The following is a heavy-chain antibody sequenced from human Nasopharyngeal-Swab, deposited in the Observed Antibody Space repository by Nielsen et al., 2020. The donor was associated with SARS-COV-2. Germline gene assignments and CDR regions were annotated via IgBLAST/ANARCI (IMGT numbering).Heavy chain of an antibody. D-gene: IGHD3-22*01. J-gene: IGHJ4*02. CDR2: ISGSGDIT. V-gene: IGHV3-23*01. Sequence: GGSLRLSCAASGFSFSNYVMSWVRQAPGKGLDWVSSISGSGDITAYADSVKGRFTISRDNSKNTLYLQMNSLRAEDTAVYYCAKRDDYYESSGLGDWGQGTLVTVSS. CDR3: AKRDDYYESSGLGD. CDR1: GFSFSNYV.